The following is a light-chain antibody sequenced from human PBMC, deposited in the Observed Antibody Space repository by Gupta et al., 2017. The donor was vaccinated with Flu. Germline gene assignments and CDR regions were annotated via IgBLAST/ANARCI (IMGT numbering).Light chain of an antibody. J-gene: IGLJ2*01. V-gene: IGLV2-14*01. Sequence: QSALTQPASVSGSPGPSITISCTGTSSDVGGYNYGSWYQQYPGKAPKLMIYEVSNRPSGVSNRFSGSKSGNTASLTISGLQAEDEADYYCSSYTSSSTLVFGGGTKLTVL. CDR2: EVS. CDR3: SSYTSSSTLV. CDR1: SSDVGGYNY.